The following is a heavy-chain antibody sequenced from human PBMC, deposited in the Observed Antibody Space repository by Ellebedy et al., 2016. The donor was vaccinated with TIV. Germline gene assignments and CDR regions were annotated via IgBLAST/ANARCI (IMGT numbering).Heavy chain of an antibody. Sequence: PGGSLRPSCAPSGFTFNNYAMHWVRQAPGKGLEFVSGIGDSGDSTYYADSVKGRFTISRDNSKSTLYLQMGSLRAEDMAVYFCALDLFEGANDAFDIWGQGTMVTVSS. V-gene: IGHV3-64*02. J-gene: IGHJ3*02. CDR3: ALDLFEGANDAFDI. CDR1: GFTFNNYA. D-gene: IGHD3-16*01. CDR2: IGDSGDST.